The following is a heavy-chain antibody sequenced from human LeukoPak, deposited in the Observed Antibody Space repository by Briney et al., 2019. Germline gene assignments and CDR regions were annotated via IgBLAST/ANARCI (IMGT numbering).Heavy chain of an antibody. CDR1: GGSISSSSYY. CDR2: IYYSGST. J-gene: IGHJ5*02. D-gene: IGHD2-2*01. Sequence: TETLSLTCTVSGGSISSSSYYWGWIRQPPGKGLEWIGSIYYSGSTYYNPSLKSRVTISVDTSKHQFSLKLSSVTAADTAVYYCARLDIVVVPAAMPCWFDPWGEGTLVSVSS. CDR3: ARLDIVVVPAAMPCWFDP. V-gene: IGHV4-39*01.